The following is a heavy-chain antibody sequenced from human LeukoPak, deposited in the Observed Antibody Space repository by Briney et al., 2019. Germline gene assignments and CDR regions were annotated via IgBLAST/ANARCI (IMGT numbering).Heavy chain of an antibody. CDR3: ARPMRTSITIFTVAFDI. Sequence: PSGTLSLTCAVSGGSISSSNWWSWVRQPPGKGLEWIGEIYHSGSTNYNPSLKSRVTISVDKSKNQFSLKLSSVTAADTAVYYCARPMRTSITIFTVAFDIWGQGTMVTVSS. D-gene: IGHD3-10*02. CDR2: IYHSGST. J-gene: IGHJ3*02. V-gene: IGHV4-4*02. CDR1: GGSISSSNW.